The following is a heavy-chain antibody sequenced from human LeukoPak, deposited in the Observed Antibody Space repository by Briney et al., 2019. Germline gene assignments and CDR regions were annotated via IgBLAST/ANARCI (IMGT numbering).Heavy chain of an antibody. V-gene: IGHV3-23*01. CDR3: AKGGIGSSSGLDS. CDR1: GFTFSTYA. D-gene: IGHD5-18*01. J-gene: IGHJ4*02. Sequence: GGSLRLSCVASGFTFSTYAMTWVRQAPGKGLEWVSSIAISGISYYRDSVRGRYTISRDNSKNTLYLQMNSLRPEDTAIYYCAKGGIGSSSGLDSWGQGTLVTVSP. CDR2: IAISGIS.